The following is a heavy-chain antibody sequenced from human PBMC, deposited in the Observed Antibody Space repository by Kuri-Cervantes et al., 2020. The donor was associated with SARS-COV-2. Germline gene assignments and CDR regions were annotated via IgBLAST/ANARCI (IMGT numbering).Heavy chain of an antibody. CDR3: ARGRRRPIYDFYYYMDV. D-gene: IGHD6-6*01. V-gene: IGHV1-8*01. J-gene: IGHJ6*03. CDR2: VKTNSGNT. Sequence: ASVKVSCKAPETTFPNYDINWVRQATGQGLEWMGMVKTNSGNTLYAQFFQGRVTMTTDTSTTTAYMELRCLRSDDTAVYYCARGRRRPIYDFYYYMDVWGKGTTVTVSS. CDR1: ETTFPNYD.